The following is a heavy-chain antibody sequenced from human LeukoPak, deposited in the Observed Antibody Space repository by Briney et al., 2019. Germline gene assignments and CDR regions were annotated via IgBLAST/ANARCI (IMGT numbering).Heavy chain of an antibody. CDR2: ISSSSSYI. D-gene: IGHD3/OR15-3a*01. CDR1: GFTFSSYS. CDR3: ARDQDWIPGYDY. Sequence: GGSLRLSCAASGFTFSSYSMNWVRQAPGKGLEWVSSISSSSSYIYYADSVKGRFTISRDNAKNSLYLQMNSLRAEDTAVYYCARDQDWIPGYDYWGQGTLVTVSS. J-gene: IGHJ4*02. V-gene: IGHV3-21*01.